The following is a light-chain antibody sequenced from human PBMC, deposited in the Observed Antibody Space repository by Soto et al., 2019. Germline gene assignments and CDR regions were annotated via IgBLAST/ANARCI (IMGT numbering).Light chain of an antibody. J-gene: IGKJ1*01. CDR3: QQYNGFWT. CDR1: QSISDL. CDR2: EAS. V-gene: IGKV1-5*03. Sequence: DIQMTQSPSTLTASVGDRVTITCRASQSISDLLAWYQQKPGKAPKLLIYEASNLKSGVPSRFSGSGSGTEYTLSISSLQPHDFASYYCQQYNGFWTFGQGTTVEI.